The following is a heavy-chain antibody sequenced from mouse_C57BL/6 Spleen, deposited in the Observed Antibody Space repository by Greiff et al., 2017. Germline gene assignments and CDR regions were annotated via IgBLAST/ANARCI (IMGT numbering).Heavy chain of an antibody. CDR1: GFTFTDYY. CDR3: ARSPYYGSSLWFAY. Sequence: EVMLVESGGGLVQPGGSLSLSCAASGFTFTDYYMSWVRQPPGKALEWLGFIRNKANGYTTEYSASVKGRFTISRDNSQSILYLQMNALRAEDSATYYCARSPYYGSSLWFAYWGQGTLVTVSA. CDR2: IRNKANGYTT. D-gene: IGHD1-1*01. V-gene: IGHV7-3*01. J-gene: IGHJ3*01.